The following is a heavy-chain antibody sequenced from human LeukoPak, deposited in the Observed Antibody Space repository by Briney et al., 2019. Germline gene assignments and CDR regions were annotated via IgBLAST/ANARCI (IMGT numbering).Heavy chain of an antibody. Sequence: GGSLRLSCAASGFTFSSYSMNWVRQAPGKGLGWVSSISSSSSYIYYADSVKGRFTISRDNAKNSLYLQMNSLRAEDTAVYYCARGRGYSYGLDYWGQGTLVTVSS. CDR3: ARGRGYSYGLDY. CDR2: ISSSSSYI. D-gene: IGHD5-18*01. J-gene: IGHJ4*02. CDR1: GFTFSSYS. V-gene: IGHV3-21*01.